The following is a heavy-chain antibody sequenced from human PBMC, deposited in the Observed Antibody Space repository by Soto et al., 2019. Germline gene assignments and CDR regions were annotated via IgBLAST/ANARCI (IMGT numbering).Heavy chain of an antibody. CDR1: GFTFSSYG. V-gene: IGHV3-33*01. CDR3: ARSLSSIAAAGFDY. D-gene: IGHD6-13*01. J-gene: IGHJ4*02. Sequence: VQLVESGGGVVQPGRSLRLSCAASGFTFSSYGMHWVRQAPGKGLEWVAVIWYDGSNKYYADSVKGRFTISRDNSKNTLYLQMNSLRAEDTAVYYCARSLSSIAAAGFDYWGQGTLVTVSS. CDR2: IWYDGSNK.